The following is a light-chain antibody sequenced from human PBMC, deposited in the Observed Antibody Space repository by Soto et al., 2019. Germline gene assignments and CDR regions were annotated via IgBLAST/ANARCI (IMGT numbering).Light chain of an antibody. CDR2: DAS. V-gene: IGKV3-11*01. Sequence: EIVFTQSPTTLSFSRLEIATLSCRASQSVSSDLAWYQQKPGQDPRLLIYDASKRATGIPDRFSGSGSETDFTLTISSREPEDLGVYYCLHRMNWPRTVGQGTRLEI. J-gene: IGKJ5*01. CDR3: LHRMNWPRT. CDR1: QSVSSD.